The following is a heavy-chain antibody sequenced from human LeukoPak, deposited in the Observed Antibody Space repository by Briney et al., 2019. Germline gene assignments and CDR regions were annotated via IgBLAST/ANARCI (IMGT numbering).Heavy chain of an antibody. V-gene: IGHV3-74*01. Sequence: GGSLRLSCAASGFTFSSNWMHWVRQAPGKGLVWVSRIHEDGSTTNYADSVKGRSTIFRDNAKNTLYLQMNSLRAEDAAVYYCARDGFGPLDYYYYYGMDVWGQGTTVTVSS. J-gene: IGHJ6*02. CDR2: IHEDGSTT. CDR3: ARDGFGPLDYYYYYGMDV. CDR1: GFTFSSNW. D-gene: IGHD3-16*01.